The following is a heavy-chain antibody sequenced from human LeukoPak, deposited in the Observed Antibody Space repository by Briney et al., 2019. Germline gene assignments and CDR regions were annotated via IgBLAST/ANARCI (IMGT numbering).Heavy chain of an antibody. D-gene: IGHD3-16*01. V-gene: IGHV3-30*04. J-gene: IGHJ4*02. CDR2: ISYDGSNK. CDR3: ASAENGGYFDY. Sequence: GRSLRLSCAASGFTFSSYAIHWVRQAPGNGLGWVAVISYDGSNKYYADSVKGRFTNSRDNSKNTLYLEMNSLRAEDMAVYYCASAENGGYFDYWGQGTLVTVSS. CDR1: GFTFSSYA.